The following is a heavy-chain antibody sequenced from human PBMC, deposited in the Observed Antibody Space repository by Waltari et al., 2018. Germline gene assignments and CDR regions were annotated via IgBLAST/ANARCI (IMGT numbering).Heavy chain of an antibody. D-gene: IGHD6-19*01. CDR2: IMCSGGST. J-gene: IGHJ4*02. CDR3: AKGGYSSGLYVDY. Sequence: EVQMLESGGGLVQPGGSLRLSCATSGFTFSSYAMSWVRQALGKGLEWVPAIMCSGGSTYYADSVKGRFTISSVNSKNTLDLQMNSLGAEDTAVYYCAKGGYSSGLYVDYWGQGTLVTVSS. CDR1: GFTFSSYA. V-gene: IGHV3-23*01.